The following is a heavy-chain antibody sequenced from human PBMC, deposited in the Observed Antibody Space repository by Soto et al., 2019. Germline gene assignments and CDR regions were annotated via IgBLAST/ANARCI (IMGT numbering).Heavy chain of an antibody. CDR3: AADLGPAYDSNNWFDP. V-gene: IGHV3-15*07. D-gene: IGHD2-21*01. CDR2: VKNNGGAT. CDR1: GFIFSHAW. Sequence: EVQLVESGGDLVKPGGSLRLSCAASGFIFSHAWFHWVRQPPGKGLELVGRVKNNGGATDYAASVKGRFTISRDDSKDTVYRQMSSLRTEDTAIYYCAADLGPAYDSNNWFDPWGQGPRVTVSS. J-gene: IGHJ5*02.